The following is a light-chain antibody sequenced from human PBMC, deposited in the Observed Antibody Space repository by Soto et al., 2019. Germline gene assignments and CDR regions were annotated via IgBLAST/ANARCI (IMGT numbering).Light chain of an antibody. J-gene: IGKJ2*01. CDR2: GSS. CDR1: QSVKNTY. Sequence: EIVLTQSPGTLSLSPGERATLSCRASQSVKNTYLAWYQQKPGQAPRLLIYGSSTRASGVPDRFSGSGSGTDFTLTITRLEPEDFAVYYCQQYSRSPPMDSFGQRTKLEIK. V-gene: IGKV3-20*01. CDR3: QQYSRSPPMDS.